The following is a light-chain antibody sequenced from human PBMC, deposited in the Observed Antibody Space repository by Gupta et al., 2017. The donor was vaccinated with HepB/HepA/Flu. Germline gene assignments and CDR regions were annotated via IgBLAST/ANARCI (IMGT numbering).Light chain of an antibody. V-gene: IGKV3-11*01. CDR1: QIVGSY. J-gene: IGKJ3*01. CDR3: QQRNNWGLT. Sequence: EIVLTPSPATLSLSPGERATLSCRASQIVGSYLTWYQQKAGQAPRLLIYDASRRVTGIPARFSGSGSGTEFTLTISSLEPEDFAVYYCQQRNNWGLTFGHGTTVDIK. CDR2: DAS.